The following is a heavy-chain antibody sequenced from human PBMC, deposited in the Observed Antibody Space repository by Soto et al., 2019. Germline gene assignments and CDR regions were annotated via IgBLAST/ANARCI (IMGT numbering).Heavy chain of an antibody. Sequence: QVQLVESGGGLVRPGESLRLSCAASEFTFSDYYMSCIRQAPGKGLEWGSYISSSGNTIYYADSVKGRFTISRDNAKNSLYLQMNSLRAEDTAVYYCARRYSGGRAFDICGQGTMVTVS. J-gene: IGHJ3*02. CDR3: ARRYSGGRAFDI. D-gene: IGHD5-12*01. CDR2: ISSSGNTI. V-gene: IGHV3-11*01. CDR1: EFTFSDYY.